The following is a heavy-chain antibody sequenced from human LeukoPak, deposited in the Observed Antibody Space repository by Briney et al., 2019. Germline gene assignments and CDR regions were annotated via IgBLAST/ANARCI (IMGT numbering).Heavy chain of an antibody. J-gene: IGHJ4*02. V-gene: IGHV4-61*02. CDR1: GGSISSGSYY. CDR2: IYTSGST. CDR3: ARTVAGKLVFDD. D-gene: IGHD6-19*01. Sequence: SPSETLSLTCTVSGGSISSGSYYWSWIRQPAGKGLEWIGRIYTSGSTNYNPSLKSRVTISVDTSKNQFSLKLSSVTAADTAMYYCARTVAGKLVFDDWDQGTLVTVSS.